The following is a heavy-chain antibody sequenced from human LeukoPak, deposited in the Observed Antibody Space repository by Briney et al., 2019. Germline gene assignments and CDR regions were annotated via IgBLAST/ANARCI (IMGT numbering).Heavy chain of an antibody. V-gene: IGHV4-34*01. Sequence: PSETLSLTCAISGGSLSGYYWSWIRQPPGKGLEWIGEINHSGSTNYNPSLKSRVTISVDTSKNQFSLKLSSVTAADTAVYYCARGLATFDYWGQGTLVTVSS. CDR1: GGSLSGYY. D-gene: IGHD5-12*01. CDR3: ARGLATFDY. CDR2: INHSGST. J-gene: IGHJ4*02.